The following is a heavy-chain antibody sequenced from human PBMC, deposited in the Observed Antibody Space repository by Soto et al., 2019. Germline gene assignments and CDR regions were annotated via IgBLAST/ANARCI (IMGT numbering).Heavy chain of an antibody. CDR2: TYYRSKWYN. D-gene: IGHD3-22*01. V-gene: IGHV6-1*01. Sequence: SQTLSLTCAISGDSVSSNSAAWNWIRQSPSRGLEWLGRTYYRSKWYNDYAVSVKSRITINPDTSKNQFSLQLSSVTAADTAVYYCARLLPYDSSGYVGFDYWGQGTLVTVSS. J-gene: IGHJ4*02. CDR1: GDSVSSNSAA. CDR3: ARLLPYDSSGYVGFDY.